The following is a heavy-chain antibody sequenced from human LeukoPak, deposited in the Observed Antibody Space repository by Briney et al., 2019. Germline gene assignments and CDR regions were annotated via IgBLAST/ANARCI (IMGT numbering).Heavy chain of an antibody. Sequence: ASVNVSCKVSGYTLTELSMHWVRQAPGKGLEWMGGFDPEDGETIYAQKFQGRVTMTEDTSTDTAYMELSSLRSEDTAVYYCATGFSREMATMDFDYWGQGTLVTVSS. D-gene: IGHD5-24*01. CDR2: FDPEDGET. J-gene: IGHJ4*02. CDR1: GYTLTELS. V-gene: IGHV1-24*01. CDR3: ATGFSREMATMDFDY.